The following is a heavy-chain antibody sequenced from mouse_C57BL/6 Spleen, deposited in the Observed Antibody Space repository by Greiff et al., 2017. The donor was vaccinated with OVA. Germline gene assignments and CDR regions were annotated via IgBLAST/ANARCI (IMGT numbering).Heavy chain of an antibody. V-gene: IGHV1-80*01. J-gene: IGHJ4*01. CDR1: GYAFSSYW. D-gene: IGHD1-1*01. CDR2: IYPGDGDT. CDR3: ARSGDYYGSNYYAMDY. Sequence: VQLQQSGAELVKPGASVKISCKASGYAFSSYWMNWVKQRPGKGLEWIGQIYPGDGDTNYNGKFKGKATLTADKSSSTAYMQLSSLTSEDSAVYFCARSGDYYGSNYYAMDYWGQGTSVTVSS.